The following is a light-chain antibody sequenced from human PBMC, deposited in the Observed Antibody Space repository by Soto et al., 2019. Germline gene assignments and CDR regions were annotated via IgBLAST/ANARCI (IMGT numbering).Light chain of an antibody. CDR2: GAS. CDR1: QEISTY. CDR3: QQYYTFPYT. J-gene: IGKJ2*01. Sequence: AVRMTQSPSSFSASTGDRVTITCRASQEISTYLAWYQQKPGKAPKLLIYGASTLHNEVPSRFSGSGSRTDFTLTIDCLQSDDFANYFCQQYYTFPYTFGQGTALEI. V-gene: IGKV1-8*01.